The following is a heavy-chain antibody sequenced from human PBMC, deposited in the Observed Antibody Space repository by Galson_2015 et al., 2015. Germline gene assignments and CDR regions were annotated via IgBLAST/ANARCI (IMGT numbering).Heavy chain of an antibody. CDR3: ARQILDYDFWSGYYPTNFDY. J-gene: IGHJ4*02. D-gene: IGHD3-3*01. V-gene: IGHV3-21*01. Sequence: SLRLSCAASEFTFSSYYMSWVRQAPGKGLEWVSSISSTTTYIYYADSVKGRFTISRDNAKNSLYLQMNSLGAGDTAVYYCARQILDYDFWSGYYPTNFDYWGQGTLV. CDR2: ISSTTTYI. CDR1: EFTFSSYY.